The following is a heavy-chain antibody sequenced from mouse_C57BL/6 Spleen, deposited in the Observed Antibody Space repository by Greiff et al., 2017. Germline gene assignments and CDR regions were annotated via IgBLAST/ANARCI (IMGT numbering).Heavy chain of an antibody. CDR2: IDPSDSYT. CDR3: ARRGGYWDYAMDY. D-gene: IGHD2-3*01. V-gene: IGHV1-69*01. CDR1: GYTFTSYW. J-gene: IGHJ4*01. Sequence: QVQLQQSGAELVMPGASVKLSCKASGYTFTSYWMHWVKQRPGQGLEWIGEIDPSDSYTNYNQKFKGKSTLTVDKSSSTAYMQLSSLTSEDSAVYYCARRGGYWDYAMDYWGQGTSVTVSS.